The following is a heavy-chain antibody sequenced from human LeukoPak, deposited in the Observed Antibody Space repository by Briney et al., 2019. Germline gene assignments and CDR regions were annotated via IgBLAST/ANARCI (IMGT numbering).Heavy chain of an antibody. CDR1: GYTFTGYY. Sequence: ASVKVSCKASGYTFTGYYVHWVRQAPGQGLEWMGWINPNSGGTNYAQKFQGRVTMTRGTSISIAYMELSRLRSDDTAMYYCARVGEYGSGSYLLFWGQGTLVTVSS. CDR2: INPNSGGT. D-gene: IGHD3-10*01. J-gene: IGHJ4*02. CDR3: ARVGEYGSGSYLLF. V-gene: IGHV1-2*02.